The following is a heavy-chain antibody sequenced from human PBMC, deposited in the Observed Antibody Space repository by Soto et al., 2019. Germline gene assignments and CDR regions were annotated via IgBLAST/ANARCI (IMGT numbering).Heavy chain of an antibody. D-gene: IGHD3-10*01. CDR2: IYHSGST. CDR1: GGSIGINNW. V-gene: IGHV4-4*02. Sequence: PSETLSLTCAVPGGSIGINNWWSWVRQPPGKGLEWIGDIYHSGSTTYNPSLTSRVTISVDKSKNQFSLKLASVTAADTAIYFCARERRMPDGSYYYFDYWGQGALVTVSS. J-gene: IGHJ4*02. CDR3: ARERRMPDGSYYYFDY.